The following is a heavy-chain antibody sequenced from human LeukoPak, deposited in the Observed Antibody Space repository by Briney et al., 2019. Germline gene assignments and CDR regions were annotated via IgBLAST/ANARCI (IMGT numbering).Heavy chain of an antibody. CDR1: GFTFSRYW. Sequence: GGSLRLSCAASGFTFSRYWMHWVRQAPEKGLVWVSRITSDGSSISYADSVEGRFTVSRDNTKNTPYLQMNSLRAEDTAVYYCVRDLTGTTGYYDAFDIWGQGTMVTVSS. V-gene: IGHV3-74*01. J-gene: IGHJ3*02. CDR3: VRDLTGTTGYYDAFDI. CDR2: ITSDGSSI. D-gene: IGHD3-9*01.